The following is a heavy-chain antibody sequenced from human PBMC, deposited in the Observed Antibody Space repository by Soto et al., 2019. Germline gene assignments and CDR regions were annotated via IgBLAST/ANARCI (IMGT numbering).Heavy chain of an antibody. J-gene: IGHJ4*02. CDR1: GGSISSYY. Sequence: ASETLSLTCTVSGGSISSYYWSWIRQPPGKGLEWTGYIYYSGSTNYNPSLKSRVTISVDTSKNQFSLKLSSVTAADTAVYYCARRYGGNFDYWGQGTLVTVSS. CDR3: ARRYGGNFDY. D-gene: IGHD1-26*01. CDR2: IYYSGST. V-gene: IGHV4-59*01.